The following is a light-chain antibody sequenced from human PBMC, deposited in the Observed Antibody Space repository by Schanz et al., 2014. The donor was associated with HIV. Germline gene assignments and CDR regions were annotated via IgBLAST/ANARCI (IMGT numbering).Light chain of an antibody. V-gene: IGLV2-14*03. CDR3: NSYSHSNTYV. Sequence: QSALTQPASVSGSPGQSITISCTGTSSDVGGYNYVSWYQQHPGKAPKLMIYDVSNRPSGVSNRFSGSTSGNTAFLTVSGLQAEDEADYYCNSYSHSNTYVFGSGTKLTVL. CDR2: DVS. CDR1: SSDVGGYNY. J-gene: IGLJ1*01.